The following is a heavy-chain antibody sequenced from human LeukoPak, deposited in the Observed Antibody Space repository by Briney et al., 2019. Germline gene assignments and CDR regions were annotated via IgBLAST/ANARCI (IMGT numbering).Heavy chain of an antibody. CDR2: ISPFNGQT. CDR1: GGTFSSYA. CDR3: ASEIAARPGFDY. J-gene: IGHJ4*02. D-gene: IGHD6-6*01. V-gene: IGHV1-18*01. Sequence: ASVKVSCKASGGTFSSYAISWVRQAPGQGLEWMGWISPFNGQTNYAQNLQGRVTMTIDRTTSTASMELRGLRSDDTGVYYCASEIAARPGFDYWGQGTLVTVSS.